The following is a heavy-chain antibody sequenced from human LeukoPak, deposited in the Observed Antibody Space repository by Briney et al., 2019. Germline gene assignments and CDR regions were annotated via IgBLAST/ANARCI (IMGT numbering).Heavy chain of an antibody. Sequence: GASVKVSCKASGYTFTSYDINWVRQATGQGLEWMGWMNPNSGNTGYAQKFQGRVTITRNTSINTAYMELSNLRSEDTAVYYCARQRGTIVVVTATSGFDRLGQGTLVTVSS. V-gene: IGHV1-8*03. J-gene: IGHJ5*02. CDR3: ARQRGTIVVVTATSGFDR. CDR2: MNPNSGNT. D-gene: IGHD2-21*02. CDR1: GYTFTSYD.